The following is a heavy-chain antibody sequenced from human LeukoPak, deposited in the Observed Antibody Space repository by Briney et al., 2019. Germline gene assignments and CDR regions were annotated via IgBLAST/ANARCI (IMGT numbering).Heavy chain of an antibody. CDR3: ARRINAGAFDI. CDR2: SYQGGST. J-gene: IGHJ3*02. Sequence: SETLSLTCTVSGVPVRSFYWTWIRQTPGKGLDYIAYSYQGGSTNYLSSFKGRITLFTDTSKSQFSLRLTSVTVADTGVYYCARRINAGAFDIWGQGTMVTVSS. CDR1: GVPVRSFY. V-gene: IGHV4-59*02. D-gene: IGHD1-14*01.